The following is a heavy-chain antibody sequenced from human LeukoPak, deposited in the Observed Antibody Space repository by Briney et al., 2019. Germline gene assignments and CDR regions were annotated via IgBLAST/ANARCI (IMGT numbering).Heavy chain of an antibody. Sequence: GGSLRLSCAASGSTFSSYAMSWVRQAPGRGLEWVSDISGSGGSTYYADTVKGRFTISRDNSKNSLYLQMNSLRAEDTALYYCAKDKAIAAAGTVFDYWGQGTLVTVSS. CDR2: ISGSGGST. D-gene: IGHD6-13*01. V-gene: IGHV3-23*01. CDR3: AKDKAIAAAGTVFDY. CDR1: GSTFSSYA. J-gene: IGHJ4*02.